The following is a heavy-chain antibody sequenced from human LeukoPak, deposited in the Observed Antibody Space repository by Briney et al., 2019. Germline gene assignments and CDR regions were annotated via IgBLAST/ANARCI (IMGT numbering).Heavy chain of an antibody. CDR1: GFTVSSNY. CDR2: IYSGGST. CDR3: ASSYDSSGYSIDY. V-gene: IGHV3-53*01. Sequence: PGGSLRLSCAASGFTVSSNYMSWVRQAPGKGLEWASVIYSGGSTYYADSVKGRFTISRDNSKNTLYLQMNSLRAEDTAVYYCASSYDSSGYSIDYWGQGTLVTVSS. J-gene: IGHJ4*02. D-gene: IGHD3-22*01.